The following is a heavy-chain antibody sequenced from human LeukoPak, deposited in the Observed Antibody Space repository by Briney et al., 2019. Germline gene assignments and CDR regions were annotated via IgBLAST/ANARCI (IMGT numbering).Heavy chain of an antibody. CDR2: IYYSGST. V-gene: IGHV4-39*07. Sequence: SETLSLTCTVSGGSISSSSYYWGWIRQPPGKGLEWIGSIYYSGSTYYNPSLKSRVTISVDTSKNQFSPKLSSVTAADTAVYYCAIPTPGPYDSSGYYFDYWGQGTLVTVSS. CDR3: AIPTPGPYDSSGYYFDY. J-gene: IGHJ4*02. D-gene: IGHD3-22*01. CDR1: GGSISSSSYY.